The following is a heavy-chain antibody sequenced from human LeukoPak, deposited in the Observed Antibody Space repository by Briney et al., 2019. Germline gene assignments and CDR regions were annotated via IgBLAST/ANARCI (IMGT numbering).Heavy chain of an antibody. V-gene: IGHV1-69*05. D-gene: IGHD3-22*01. CDR3: ARDRSYYDSGVYYSFDY. CDR2: IIPIFGTA. CDR1: GGTFSSYV. Sequence: GASVKVSCKASGGTFSSYVISWLRQAPGQGLEWMGGIIPIFGTANYAQKFQGRVTITTDESTSTAYMELSSLRSEDTAVYYCARDRSYYDSGVYYSFDYWGQGTLVTVSS. J-gene: IGHJ4*02.